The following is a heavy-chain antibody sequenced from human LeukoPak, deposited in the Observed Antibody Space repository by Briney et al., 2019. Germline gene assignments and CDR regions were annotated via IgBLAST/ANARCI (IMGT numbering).Heavy chain of an antibody. Sequence: PSETLSLTCAVSGGSISSGGYSWSWIRQPPGKGLEWIGYIYHSGSTYYNPSLKSRVTISVDRSKNQFSLKLSSVTAAVTAVYYCASGRGGVDAFDIWGQGTMVTVPS. CDR2: IYHSGST. J-gene: IGHJ3*02. CDR1: GGSISSGGYS. V-gene: IGHV4-30-2*01. CDR3: ASGRGGVDAFDI. D-gene: IGHD2-15*01.